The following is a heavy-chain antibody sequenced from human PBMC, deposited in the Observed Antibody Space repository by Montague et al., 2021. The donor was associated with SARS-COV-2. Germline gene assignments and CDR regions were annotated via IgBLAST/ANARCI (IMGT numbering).Heavy chain of an antibody. J-gene: IGHJ6*02. CDR1: GGSFSGYY. D-gene: IGHD3-16*01. Sequence: SETLSLTCAVYGGSFSGYYWSWIRQPPGKGLEWIGQIHHTGSTIYKPSLKSRVTISEDTSKNQFSLRRTSVTAADTAVYYCARGGHQLRFGLDVWGQGTTVTVSS. CDR2: IHHTGST. V-gene: IGHV4-34*01. CDR3: ARGGHQLRFGLDV.